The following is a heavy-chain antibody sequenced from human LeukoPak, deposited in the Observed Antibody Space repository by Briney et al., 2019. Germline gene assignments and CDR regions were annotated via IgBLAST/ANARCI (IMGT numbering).Heavy chain of an antibody. D-gene: IGHD2-2*01. J-gene: IGHJ5*02. CDR2: IYYSGST. V-gene: IGHV4-39*01. Sequence: PSETLSLTCTVSGGSISSSSYYWGWIRQPPGKGLEWIGSIYYSGSTYYNPSLKSRVTISVDTSKNQFSLKLSSVTAADTAVYYCARHIRRRQLRNNWFDPWGQGTLVTVSS. CDR1: GGSISSSSYY. CDR3: ARHIRRRQLRNNWFDP.